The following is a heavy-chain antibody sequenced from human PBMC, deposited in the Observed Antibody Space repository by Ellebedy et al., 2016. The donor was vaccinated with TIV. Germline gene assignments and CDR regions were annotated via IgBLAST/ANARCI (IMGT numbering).Heavy chain of an antibody. D-gene: IGHD3-10*01. Sequence: MPSETLSLTCTVFGGSIRSDDYFWFWIRQPPGKGLEWIGYIYYSGDTYYNPSLKSRINISVDTSKNQFSLKLRSVTVADTAVYYCGRYYGPGGWFDPWGQGTLVTVSS. CDR3: GRYYGPGGWFDP. V-gene: IGHV4-30-4*01. CDR2: IYYSGDT. J-gene: IGHJ5*02. CDR1: GGSIRSDDYF.